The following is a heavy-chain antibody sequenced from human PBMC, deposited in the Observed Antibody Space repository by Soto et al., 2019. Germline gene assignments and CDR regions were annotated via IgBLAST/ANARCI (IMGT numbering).Heavy chain of an antibody. CDR2: ISYDGSNK. D-gene: IGHD3-3*01. CDR1: GFTFSSYA. Sequence: GGSLRLSCAASGFTFSSYAMHWVRQAPGKGLEWVAVISYDGSNKYYADSVKGRFTISRDNSKNTLYLQMNSLRAEDTAVYYCARGALEWLLSYYYGMDVWGQGTTVTVSS. CDR3: ARGALEWLLSYYYGMDV. J-gene: IGHJ6*02. V-gene: IGHV3-30-3*01.